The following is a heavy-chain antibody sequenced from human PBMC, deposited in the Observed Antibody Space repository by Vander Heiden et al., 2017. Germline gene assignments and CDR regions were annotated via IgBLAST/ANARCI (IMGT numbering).Heavy chain of an antibody. CDR1: GFPFISYA. V-gene: IGHV3-33*01. Sequence: QVQLVESGGGVVQPGGSLRLSCAASGFPFISYAMHWVRQAPGKGLQWVTGIWKEGSKTYYADSVKGRFTISRDNSKNILYLQMSSLRAEDTAGYYCTFIDFWGQGTLVTVSS. CDR3: TFIDF. J-gene: IGHJ4*02. CDR2: IWKEGSKT.